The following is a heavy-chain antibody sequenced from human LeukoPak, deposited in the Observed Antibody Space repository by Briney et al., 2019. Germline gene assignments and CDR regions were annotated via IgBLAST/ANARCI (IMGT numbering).Heavy chain of an antibody. V-gene: IGHV3-23*01. CDR2: ISSSGDSI. CDR3: ARGRNFGSGSYVFDY. Sequence: GGSLRLSCVTSGFTFSTYGFSWVRQAPGKGLAWVSRISSSGDSINYADSVKGRFTISRDKSKNTVYLQMDSLRVDDTAVYFCARGRNFGSGSYVFDYWGQGTLVTVSS. D-gene: IGHD3-10*01. J-gene: IGHJ4*02. CDR1: GFTFSTYG.